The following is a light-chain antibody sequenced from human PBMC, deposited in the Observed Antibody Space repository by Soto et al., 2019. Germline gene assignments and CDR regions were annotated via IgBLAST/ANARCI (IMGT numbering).Light chain of an antibody. Sequence: DIQMTQSPSTLSGSVGDRVTITCRASQTISSWLAWYQQKPGKAHKXLIYKASTLKSGVPSRFSGSGSGTELTLTISSLQPDDGETYDCQHYNSYSEAFGQGTKVDIK. V-gene: IGKV1-5*03. CDR3: QHYNSYSEA. CDR1: QTISSW. CDR2: KAS. J-gene: IGKJ1*01.